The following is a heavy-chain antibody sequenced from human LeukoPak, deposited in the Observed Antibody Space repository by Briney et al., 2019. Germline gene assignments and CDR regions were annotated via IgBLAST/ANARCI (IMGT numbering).Heavy chain of an antibody. D-gene: IGHD3/OR15-3a*01. CDR2: ISAGADVI. CDR1: GFSFRDYP. J-gene: IGHJ4*02. CDR3: ARNDLTQGLSSYYFDY. V-gene: IGHV3-23*01. Sequence: PGGSLRLSCAAAGFSFRDYPMGWVRRASGKRLEWVSGISAGADVIFYADPVKGRFTISRDNSKNTLYLQMNSLRAEDTAVYYCARNDLTQGLSSYYFDYWGQGTLVTVSS.